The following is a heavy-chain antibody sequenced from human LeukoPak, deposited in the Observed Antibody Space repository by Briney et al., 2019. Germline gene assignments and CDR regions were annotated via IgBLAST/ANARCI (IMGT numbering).Heavy chain of an antibody. Sequence: PGGSLRPSCAASGSTFSSHSMSWVRQAPGKGLEWVSCISSSSSCIYYADSVKGRFTISRDNAKNSLYLQMNSLRAEDTAVYYCAGKNEYSYGSIFDYWGQGTLVTVSS. CDR3: AGKNEYSYGSIFDY. J-gene: IGHJ4*02. CDR2: ISSSSSCI. CDR1: GSTFSSHS. V-gene: IGHV3-21*01. D-gene: IGHD5-18*01.